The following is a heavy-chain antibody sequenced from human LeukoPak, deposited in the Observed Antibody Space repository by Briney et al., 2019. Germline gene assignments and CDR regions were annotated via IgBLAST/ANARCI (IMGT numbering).Heavy chain of an antibody. D-gene: IGHD6-19*01. V-gene: IGHV4-34*01. CDR3: ARGFPPGSGSRGSHAFDV. J-gene: IGHJ3*01. CDR1: EMSFSAYY. Sequence: PSETLSLTCAVSEMSFSAYYWNWIRQSPGKGLEWIGEINYGGSTKYNPSLKSRVTILIGTSKNQFSLKLTSVTAADTAVYYCARGFPPGSGSRGSHAFDVWGQGTMVTVSS. CDR2: INYGGST.